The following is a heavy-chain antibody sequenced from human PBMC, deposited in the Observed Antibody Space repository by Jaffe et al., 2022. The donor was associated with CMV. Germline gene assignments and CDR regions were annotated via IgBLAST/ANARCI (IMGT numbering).Heavy chain of an antibody. J-gene: IGHJ4*02. CDR1: GFTFSSYA. CDR2: ISGSGGST. V-gene: IGHV3-23*01. Sequence: EVQLLESGGGLVQPGGSLRLSCAASGFTFSSYAMSWVRQAPGKGLEWVSAISGSGGSTYYADSVKGRFTISRDNSKNTLYLQMNSLRAEDTAVYYCAKGPGGDHGDYVFFFHFDYWGQGTLVTVSS. D-gene: IGHD4-17*01. CDR3: AKGPGGDHGDYVFFFHFDY.